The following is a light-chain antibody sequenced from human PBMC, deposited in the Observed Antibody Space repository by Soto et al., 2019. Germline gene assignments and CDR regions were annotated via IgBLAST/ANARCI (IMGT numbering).Light chain of an antibody. J-gene: IGKJ4*01. CDR2: DAS. Sequence: EIVLTQSPATLSLSPGERATLSCRASQSVSSYLAWYQQKPGQAPRLLIYDASNRATGIPARFSGSGSGTDFTLTMRSLEPEDFAVYYCQQRSNWPPLTFGGGTKVEIK. CDR3: QQRSNWPPLT. CDR1: QSVSSY. V-gene: IGKV3-11*01.